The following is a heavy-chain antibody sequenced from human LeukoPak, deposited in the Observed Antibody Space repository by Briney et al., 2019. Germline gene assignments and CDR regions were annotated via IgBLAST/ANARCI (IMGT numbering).Heavy chain of an antibody. CDR3: ARDDFGDSFDY. CDR2: IYTSGST. V-gene: IGHV4-61*02. J-gene: IGHJ4*02. D-gene: IGHD4-17*01. CDR1: GGSISSGSYY. Sequence: PSETLSLTCTVSGGSISSGSYYWSWIRQPAGKGLEWIGRIYTSGSTNYNPSLKSRVTISVDTSKNQFSLKLTSVTAADTAVYYCARDDFGDSFDYWGQGTLVTVSS.